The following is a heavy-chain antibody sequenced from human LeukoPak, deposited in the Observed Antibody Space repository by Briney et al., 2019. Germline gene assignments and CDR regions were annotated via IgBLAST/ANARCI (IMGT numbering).Heavy chain of an antibody. CDR2: MNPNSGNT. CDR1: GYTFTSYD. CDR3: ARTDIVVVPAASDAFDI. Sequence: GASVKVSCKASGYTFTSYDINWVRQATGHGLEWMGWMNPNSGNTGYAQKFQGRVTMTRNTSISTAYMELSSLRSEDTAVYYCARTDIVVVPAASDAFDIWSQGRMVTVSS. J-gene: IGHJ3*02. V-gene: IGHV1-8*01. D-gene: IGHD2-2*01.